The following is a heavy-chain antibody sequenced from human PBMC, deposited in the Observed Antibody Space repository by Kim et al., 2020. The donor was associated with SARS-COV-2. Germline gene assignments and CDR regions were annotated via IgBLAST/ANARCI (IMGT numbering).Heavy chain of an antibody. CDR2: GNT. CDR3: AREGREHFDY. D-gene: IGHD1-26*01. V-gene: IGHV4-30-2*05. J-gene: IGHJ4*02. Sequence: GNTYYNPSLKSRVTISRDTSKNQLSLNLTSVTAADTAVYFCAREGREHFDYWGQGTLVSVSS.